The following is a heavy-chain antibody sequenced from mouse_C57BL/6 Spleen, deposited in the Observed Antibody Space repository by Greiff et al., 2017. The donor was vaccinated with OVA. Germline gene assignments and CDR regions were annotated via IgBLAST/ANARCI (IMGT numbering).Heavy chain of an antibody. CDR3: ARDQGGTDYFDY. V-gene: IGHV5-4*01. D-gene: IGHD4-1*01. Sequence: EVMLVESGGGLVKPGGSLKLSCAASGFTFSSYAMSWVRQTPEKRLEWVATISDGGSYTYYPANVKGRFTISRDNAKNNLYLQMSQLKSEDTAMYYCARDQGGTDYFDYWGQGTTLTVSS. CDR1: GFTFSSYA. J-gene: IGHJ2*01. CDR2: ISDGGSYT.